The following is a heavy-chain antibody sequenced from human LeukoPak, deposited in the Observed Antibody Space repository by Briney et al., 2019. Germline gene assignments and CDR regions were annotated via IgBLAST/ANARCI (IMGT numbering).Heavy chain of an antibody. J-gene: IGHJ4*02. D-gene: IGHD4-23*01. CDR1: GLTVSSNY. CDR3: VRETTGNSLDF. V-gene: IGHV3-11*01. CDR2: ISRGGNTI. Sequence: GGSLRLSCAASGLTVSSNYMNWVRQAPGKGLERISYISRGGNTIYYADSVRGRFTISRDNTKNSLFLQMDSLRVEDTAMYFCVRETTGNSLDFWGQGTLVTVSS.